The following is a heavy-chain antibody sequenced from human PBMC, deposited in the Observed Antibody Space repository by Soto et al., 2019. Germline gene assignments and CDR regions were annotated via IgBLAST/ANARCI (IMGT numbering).Heavy chain of an antibody. J-gene: IGHJ4*02. CDR3: ARCHGEKCARNTIFGVVGEGFDY. V-gene: IGHV3-23*02. Sequence: EVQLLESGGGLVQPGGSLRLSCAASGFTFNNFAMSWVRQAPGKGLEWVSSISDGGGSTYYGDSVKGRFTISRDNSKNTLYLQMNSLRADDTAVYYCARCHGEKCARNTIFGVVGEGFDYWGQGTLVTVSS. D-gene: IGHD3-3*01. CDR2: ISDGGGST. CDR1: GFTFNNFA.